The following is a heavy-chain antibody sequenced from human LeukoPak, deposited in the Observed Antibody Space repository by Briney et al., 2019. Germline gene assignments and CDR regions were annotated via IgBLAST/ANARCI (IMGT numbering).Heavy chain of an antibody. CDR2: INAGNGNT. V-gene: IGHV1-3*01. CDR3: ARMGYYGSGSFDAFDI. J-gene: IGHJ3*02. D-gene: IGHD3-10*01. CDR1: GYTFTSYA. Sequence: GASVKVSCKASGYTFTSYAMHWVRQAPGQGLEGLGWINAGNGNTKYSQKFQGRVTITRDTSASTAYMELSSLRSEDTAVYYCARMGYYGSGSFDAFDIWGQGTMVTVSS.